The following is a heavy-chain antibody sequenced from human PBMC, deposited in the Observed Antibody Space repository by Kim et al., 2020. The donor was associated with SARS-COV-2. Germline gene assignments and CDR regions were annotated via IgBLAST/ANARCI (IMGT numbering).Heavy chain of an antibody. CDR3: ASTCSGGSCYPVSSWGIDY. J-gene: IGHJ4*02. D-gene: IGHD2-15*01. CDR2: ISSSSSYT. CDR1: GFTFSDYY. Sequence: GGSLRLSCAASGFTFSDYYMSWIRQAPGKGLEWVSYISSSSSYTNYADSVKGRFTISRDNAKNSLYLQMNSLRAVDTAVYYCASTCSGGSCYPVSSWGIDYWGQGTLVTVSS. V-gene: IGHV3-11*03.